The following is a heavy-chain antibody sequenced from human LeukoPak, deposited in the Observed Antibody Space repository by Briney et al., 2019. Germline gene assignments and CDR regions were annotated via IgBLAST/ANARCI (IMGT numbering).Heavy chain of an antibody. CDR2: IHITEST. J-gene: IGHJ4*02. Sequence: SETLSLTCTVSGGSISSYYWSWVRQSPGKGLEWIGRIHITESTNYNPSPKSRVTLSQDTSKSQISLRLRSVTAADTAVYYCARDHIGLIPDYWGQGILVSVSS. CDR3: ARDHIGLIPDY. V-gene: IGHV4-4*07. D-gene: IGHD3-10*01. CDR1: GGSISSYY.